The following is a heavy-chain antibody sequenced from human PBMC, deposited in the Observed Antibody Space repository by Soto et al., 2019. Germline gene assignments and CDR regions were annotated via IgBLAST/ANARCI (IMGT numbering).Heavy chain of an antibody. J-gene: IGHJ4*02. Sequence: QVQLQESGPGLVKPSETLSLTCTVSGGSISSYYWSWIRQPPGKGLEWIGYIYYSGSTNYNPSLKSRDTISVNTSKIQCTLKVSSVTAADTAVYYCARRYGANFDYWGQGTLVTVSS. CDR3: ARRYGANFDY. V-gene: IGHV4-59*01. D-gene: IGHD1-26*01. CDR1: GGSISSYY. CDR2: IYYSGST.